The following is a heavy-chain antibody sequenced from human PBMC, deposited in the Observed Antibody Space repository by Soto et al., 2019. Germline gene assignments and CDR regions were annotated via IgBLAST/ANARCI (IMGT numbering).Heavy chain of an antibody. CDR3: EGSWT. CDR2: RSASGDRT. CDR1: GFTLTNYA. Sequence: EVQLLVSGGGSVQPGGSLRLSCEVSGFTLTNYAMSWVRQAPGKGLEWVSWRSASGDRTYYADSVNGRFTISKDSSKNTLFLQMNSLRGDDSAVYYCEGSWTWGQGTMVTVSS. D-gene: IGHD5-12*01. V-gene: IGHV3-23*01. J-gene: IGHJ3*01.